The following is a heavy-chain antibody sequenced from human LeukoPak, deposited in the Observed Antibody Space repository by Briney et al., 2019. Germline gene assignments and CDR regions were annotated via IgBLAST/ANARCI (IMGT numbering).Heavy chain of an antibody. J-gene: IGHJ4*02. CDR1: GGSISSYY. D-gene: IGHD6-13*01. Sequence: SETLSLTCTVSGGSISSYYWSWIRQPPGNGLEWIGYIYYSGSTNYNPSLKSRVTISVDTSKNQFSLKLSSVTAADTAVYYCARSPAAGTFIFDYWGQGTLVTVSS. CDR2: IYYSGST. CDR3: ARSPAAGTFIFDY. V-gene: IGHV4-59*08.